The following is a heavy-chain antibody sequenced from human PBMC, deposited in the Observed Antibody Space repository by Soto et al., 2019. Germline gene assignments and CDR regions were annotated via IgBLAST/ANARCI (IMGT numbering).Heavy chain of an antibody. V-gene: IGHV3-33*01. CDR2: IWYDGSNK. CDR3: ARGDRPLRYFDWLPMPDY. J-gene: IGHJ4*02. CDR1: GFTFSSYG. Sequence: PGGSLRLSCAASGFTFSSYGMHWVRQAPGKGLEWVAVIWYDGSNKYYADSVKGRFTISRDNSKNTLYLQMNSLRAEDTAVYYCARGDRPLRYFDWLPMPDYWGQGTLVTVS. D-gene: IGHD3-9*01.